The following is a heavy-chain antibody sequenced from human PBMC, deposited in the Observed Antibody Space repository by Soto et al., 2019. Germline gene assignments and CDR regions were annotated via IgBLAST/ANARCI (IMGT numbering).Heavy chain of an antibody. CDR2: ISGSGGST. CDR1: GFTFSSYA. D-gene: IGHD1-26*01. Sequence: GGSLRLACAASGFTFSSYAMRRVRQAPGKGLEWVSAISGSGGSTYYADSVKGRFTISRDNSKNTLYLQMNSLRAEDTAVYYCAKDGSEWELTDYWGQGTLVNVS. CDR3: AKDGSEWELTDY. V-gene: IGHV3-23*01. J-gene: IGHJ4*02.